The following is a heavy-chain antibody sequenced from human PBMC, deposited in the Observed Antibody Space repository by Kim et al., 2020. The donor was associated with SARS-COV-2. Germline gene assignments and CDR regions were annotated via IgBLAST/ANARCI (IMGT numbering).Heavy chain of an antibody. V-gene: IGHV3-7*01. CDR2: IKQDGSEK. Sequence: GGSLRLSCAASGFTFSSYWMSWVRQAPGKVLEWVANIKQDGSEKYYVDSVKGRFTISRDNAKNSLYLQMNSLRAEDTAVYYCATVTYSEYFDYWGQGTLITVSS. D-gene: IGHD1-26*01. CDR1: GFTFSSYW. CDR3: ATVTYSEYFDY. J-gene: IGHJ4*02.